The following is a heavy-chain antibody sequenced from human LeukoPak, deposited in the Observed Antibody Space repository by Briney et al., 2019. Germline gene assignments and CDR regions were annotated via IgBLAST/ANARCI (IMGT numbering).Heavy chain of an antibody. CDR2: LSSGGSHT. V-gene: IGHV3-11*06. D-gene: IGHD4/OR15-4a*01. CDR3: ARDGYGALRFDC. CDR1: GFTVSDYY. Sequence: SPGGSLRLSCAASGFTVSDYYMSWIRQAPGKGLEWISYLSSGGSHTNFADSVEGRFTISRDNAKNSLYLQMNSLRVEDTAVYYCARDGYGALRFDCWGQGTLVTVSS. J-gene: IGHJ4*02.